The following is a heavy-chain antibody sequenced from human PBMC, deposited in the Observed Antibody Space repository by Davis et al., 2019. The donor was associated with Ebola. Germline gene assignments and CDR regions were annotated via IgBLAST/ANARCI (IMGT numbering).Heavy chain of an antibody. CDR1: GYTFNSHG. CDR2: IIPIFGTA. Sequence: AASVKVSCKASGYTFNSHGISWVRQAPGQGLEWMGGIIPIFGTANYAQKFQGRVTITADESTSTAYMELSSLRSDDTAVYYCARGDEMATITGFDYWGQGTLVTVSS. J-gene: IGHJ4*02. V-gene: IGHV1-69*13. CDR3: ARGDEMATITGFDY. D-gene: IGHD5-24*01.